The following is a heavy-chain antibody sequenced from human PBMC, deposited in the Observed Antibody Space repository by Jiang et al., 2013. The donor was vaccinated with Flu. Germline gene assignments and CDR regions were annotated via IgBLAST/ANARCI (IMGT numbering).Heavy chain of an antibody. CDR2: IYPGDSDT. Sequence: VQLVESGAEVKKPGESLKISCKGSGYSFTNYWIGWVRQMPGRGLEWMGIIYPGDSDTRYSPSFQGQVTFSADKSISTAYLQWSSLKASDTAMYYCARGSEYYYDSSGHPPDYWGQGTLV. V-gene: IGHV5-51*03. D-gene: IGHD3-22*01. CDR1: GYSFTNYW. CDR3: ARGSEYYYDSSGHPPDY. J-gene: IGHJ4*02.